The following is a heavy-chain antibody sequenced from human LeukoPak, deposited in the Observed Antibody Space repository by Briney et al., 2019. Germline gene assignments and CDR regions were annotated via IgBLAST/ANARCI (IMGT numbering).Heavy chain of an antibody. CDR2: INHSGST. D-gene: IGHD6-13*01. CDR1: GGSFSGYY. Sequence: PSETLSLTCAVYGGSFSGYYWSWIRQPPGKGLEWIGEINHSGSTNYNPSLKSRVTISVDTSKNQFSLKLSSVTAADTAVYYCAMTYSSSGLDIWGQGTMVTVSS. CDR3: AMTYSSSGLDI. J-gene: IGHJ3*02. V-gene: IGHV4-34*01.